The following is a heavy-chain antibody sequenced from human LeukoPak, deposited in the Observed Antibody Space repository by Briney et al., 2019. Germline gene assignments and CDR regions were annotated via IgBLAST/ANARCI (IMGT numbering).Heavy chain of an antibody. J-gene: IGHJ4*02. CDR3: ARTRITIFGVVISPFDY. V-gene: IGHV4-59*12. Sequence: SETLSLTCSVSDDSITMYYWTWIRQPPGKGLEWIGYVDHTGSTNYNPSLKSRVTISVDTSKNQFSLKLSSVTAADTAVYYCARTRITIFGVVISPFDYWGQGTLVTVSS. CDR1: DDSITMYY. D-gene: IGHD3-3*01. CDR2: VDHTGST.